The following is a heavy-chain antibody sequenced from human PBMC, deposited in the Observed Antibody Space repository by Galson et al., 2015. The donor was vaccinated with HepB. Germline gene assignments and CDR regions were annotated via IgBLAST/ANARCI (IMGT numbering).Heavy chain of an antibody. CDR1: GGSISSSNYY. V-gene: IGHV4-39*01. CDR2: IYYSGST. D-gene: IGHD6-19*01. J-gene: IGHJ4*02. Sequence: ETLSLTCTVSGGSISSSNYYWGWIRQPPGKGLEWIGSIYYSGSTAYNPSLKSRITISVDTSRSQFSLKMTSVTATDTAVYYCARNSSGWYSFDHWGQGTLVTVSS. CDR3: ARNSSGWYSFDH.